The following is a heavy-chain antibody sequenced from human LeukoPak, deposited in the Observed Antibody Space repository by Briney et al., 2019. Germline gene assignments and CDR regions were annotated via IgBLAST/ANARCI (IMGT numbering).Heavy chain of an antibody. CDR3: AKVQGKWLRGAFDV. D-gene: IGHD5-18*01. J-gene: IGHJ3*01. CDR2: ISWNSGTI. V-gene: IGHV3-9*01. Sequence: GRSLRLSCAASGFTFDESAMHWVRQAPGKGLEWVSGISWNSGTIGYADSVKGRFTISRDIAKKSLYLQMNSLRAEDTALYYCAKVQGKWLRGAFDVWGQGTMVTVSS. CDR1: GFTFDESA.